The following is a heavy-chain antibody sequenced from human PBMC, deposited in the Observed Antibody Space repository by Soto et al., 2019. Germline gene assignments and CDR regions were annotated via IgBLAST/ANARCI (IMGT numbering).Heavy chain of an antibody. J-gene: IGHJ6*02. CDR3: ARAERSSSWYELSRYYYGMDV. V-gene: IGHV4-4*02. CDR1: GDSISGSHW. D-gene: IGHD6-13*01. CDR2: THHFRGT. Sequence: SETLSLTCAVSGDSISGSHWWSWVRRPPGKGLEFIGETHHFRGTNYNPSLRGRVTLSLDTSKNQFSLKLSSVTAADTAVYYCARAERSSSWYELSRYYYGMDVWGQGTTVTVSS.